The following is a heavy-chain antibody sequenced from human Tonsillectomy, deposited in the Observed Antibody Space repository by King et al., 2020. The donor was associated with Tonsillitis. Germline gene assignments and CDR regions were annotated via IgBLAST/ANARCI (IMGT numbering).Heavy chain of an antibody. D-gene: IGHD2-15*01. Sequence: VQLVQSGAEVKKPGASVRVSCKASGYTFTNFYIHWVRQAPGQGLEWMGIINPSGGRTSYAQKFQGRVTMTRDTSTRTVYMELSSLRSEDTAVYYCARAKDSVVVVAPDYWRQGTLLTVSS. CDR1: GYTFTNFY. V-gene: IGHV1-46*03. J-gene: IGHJ4*02. CDR2: INPSGGRT. CDR3: ARAKDSVVVVAPDY.